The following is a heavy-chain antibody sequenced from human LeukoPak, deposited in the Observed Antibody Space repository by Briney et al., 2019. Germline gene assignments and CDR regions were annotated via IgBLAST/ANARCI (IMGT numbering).Heavy chain of an antibody. V-gene: IGHV4-39*07. Sequence: SETLSLTCTVSGGSISSSSYYWGWIRQPPGKGLEWIGEINHSGSTNYNPSLKSRVTISVDTSKNQFSLKLSSVTAADTAVYYCAREHSSSWYGVYYFDYWGQGTLVTVSS. D-gene: IGHD6-13*01. CDR3: AREHSSSWYGVYYFDY. CDR1: GGSISSSSYY. J-gene: IGHJ4*02. CDR2: INHSGST.